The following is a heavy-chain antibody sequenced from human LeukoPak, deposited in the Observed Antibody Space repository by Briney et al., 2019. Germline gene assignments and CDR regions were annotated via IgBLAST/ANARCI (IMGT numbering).Heavy chain of an antibody. CDR2: INPNSGGT. CDR1: GYTFTGYY. V-gene: IGHV1-2*02. D-gene: IGHD2-21*02. CDR3: ARAGLVVTADNWFDP. J-gene: IGHJ5*02. Sequence: ASVKVSCKASGYTFTGYYMHWVRQAPGQGLEWMGWINPNSGGTNYAQKFQGRVTMTRDTSISTAYMELRSLRSDGTAVYYCARAGLVVTADNWFDPWGQGTLVTVSS.